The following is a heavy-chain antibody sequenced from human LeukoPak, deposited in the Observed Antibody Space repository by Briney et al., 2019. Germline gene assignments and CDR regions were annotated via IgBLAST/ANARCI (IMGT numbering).Heavy chain of an antibody. J-gene: IGHJ5*02. D-gene: IGHD3-3*01. CDR2: IKKDGSEK. CDR1: GFIFSNYA. V-gene: IGHV3-7*01. Sequence: GGSLRLSCAASGFIFSNYAMSWVRQAPGKGLEWVANIKKDGSEKYYVDSVKGRFTISRDNAKNSLYLQMNSLRAEDTAVYYCARDQGVYDFWSGYSNNWFDPWGQGTLVTVSS. CDR3: ARDQGVYDFWSGYSNNWFDP.